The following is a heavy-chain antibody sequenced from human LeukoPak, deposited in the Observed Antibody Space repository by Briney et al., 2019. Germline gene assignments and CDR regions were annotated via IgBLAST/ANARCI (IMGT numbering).Heavy chain of an antibody. V-gene: IGHV3-7*01. CDR2: IKEDGSQK. CDR3: ARAIYGSGSYNGMDV. CDR1: GFTFSTYW. Sequence: GGSLRLSCAASGFTFSTYWMSWVRQAPGKGLEWVAHIKEDGSQKNYVDSVKGRFTISRDNAKNSLYLQMNSLRAGDTAVYYCARAIYGSGSYNGMDVWGQGTTVTVSS. D-gene: IGHD3-10*01. J-gene: IGHJ6*02.